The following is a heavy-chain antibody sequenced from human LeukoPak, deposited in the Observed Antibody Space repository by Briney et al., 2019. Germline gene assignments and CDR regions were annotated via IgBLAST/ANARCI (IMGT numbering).Heavy chain of an antibody. V-gene: IGHV4-59*01. J-gene: IGHJ4*02. CDR1: GGSISSYY. CDR3: ATVAVIRGVTYFDY. Sequence: SETLSLTCTVSGGSISSYYWSWIRQPPGKGLEWIAYLFYSGSTDYNPSLESRVTKSVDTSKNQFSLKLRSVTAADTAVYYCATVAVIRGVTYFDYWGQGTLVTVSS. D-gene: IGHD3-10*01. CDR2: LFYSGST.